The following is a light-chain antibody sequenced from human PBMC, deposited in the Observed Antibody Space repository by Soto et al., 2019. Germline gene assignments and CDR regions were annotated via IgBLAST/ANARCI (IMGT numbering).Light chain of an antibody. Sequence: EIVLTQSPGTLSLSPGERATLSCRASQSVSSSYLAWYQQKPGQAPRLLIYGASSRATGIPDRFSGSGSGTDFTLTISRLEPEDSAVYYCQHYGSSLWTLGQGTKVEIK. CDR3: QHYGSSLWT. J-gene: IGKJ1*01. V-gene: IGKV3-20*01. CDR2: GAS. CDR1: QSVSSSY.